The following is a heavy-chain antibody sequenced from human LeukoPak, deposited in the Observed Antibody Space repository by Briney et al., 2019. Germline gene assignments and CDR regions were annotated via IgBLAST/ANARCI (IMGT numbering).Heavy chain of an antibody. D-gene: IGHD3-3*01. V-gene: IGHV3-72*01. CDR2: SRSKANSYTT. J-gene: IGHJ4*02. CDR1: GFTFSDHY. Sequence: GGSLRLSCAASGFTFSDHYMDWVRQAPGKGLEWVGRSRSKANSYTTEYAASVKGRFTISRDDSQNSLYMQMNNLKTEDTAVYYCARGSGSYFDYWGQGTLVTVSS. CDR3: ARGSGSYFDY.